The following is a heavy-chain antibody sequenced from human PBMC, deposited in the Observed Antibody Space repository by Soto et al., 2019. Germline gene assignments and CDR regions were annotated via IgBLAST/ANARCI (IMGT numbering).Heavy chain of an antibody. Sequence: ASVKVSCKASGYTFTSYDINWVRQATGQGLEWMGWMNPNSGNTGYAQKFQGRVTMTRNTSISTAYMELSSLRSEDTAVYYCARGNRFGEFFDYWGQGTLVTVSS. J-gene: IGHJ4*02. V-gene: IGHV1-8*01. CDR2: MNPNSGNT. CDR3: ARGNRFGEFFDY. D-gene: IGHD3-10*01. CDR1: GYTFTSYD.